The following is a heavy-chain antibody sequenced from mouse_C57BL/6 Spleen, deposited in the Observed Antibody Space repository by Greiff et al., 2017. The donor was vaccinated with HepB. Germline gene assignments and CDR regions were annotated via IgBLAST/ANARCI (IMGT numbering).Heavy chain of an antibody. CDR1: GYTFTSYW. J-gene: IGHJ4*01. D-gene: IGHD2-4*01. Sequence: QVQLQQPGAELVKPGASVKVSCKASGYTFTSYWMHWVKQRPGQGLEWIGRIHPSDSDTNYNQKFKGKATLTVDKSSSTAYMQLSSLTSEDSAVYCWAIFHYDYDNAMDYWGQGTSVTVSS. CDR3: AIFHYDYDNAMDY. V-gene: IGHV1-74*01. CDR2: IHPSDSDT.